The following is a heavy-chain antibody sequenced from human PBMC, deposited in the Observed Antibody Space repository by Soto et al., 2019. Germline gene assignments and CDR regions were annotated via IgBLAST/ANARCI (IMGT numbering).Heavy chain of an antibody. J-gene: IGHJ6*02. CDR1: GFTFSSYA. CDR3: ARDRSSGWSRYYYYYGMDV. V-gene: IGHV3-30-3*01. D-gene: IGHD6-19*01. Sequence: VGSLRLSCAASGFTFSSYAMHWVRQAPGKGLEWVAVISYDGSNKYYADSVKGRFTISRDNSKNTLYLQMNSLRAEDTAVYYCARDRSSGWSRYYYYYGMDVWGQGTTVTVSS. CDR2: ISYDGSNK.